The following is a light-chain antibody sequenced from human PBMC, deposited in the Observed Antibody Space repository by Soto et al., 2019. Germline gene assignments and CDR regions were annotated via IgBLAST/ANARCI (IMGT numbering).Light chain of an antibody. Sequence: QSVLTQPPSASGSPGQSVTISCTGTRSDVGGYNYVSWYQQHPGKVPKLMVYEVNKRPSGVPDRVSGSKSCNTASMTVSGLQAEDEADYYCTSYAGGHSVFGTGTQLTVL. J-gene: IGLJ1*01. CDR1: RSDVGGYNY. CDR3: TSYAGGHSV. CDR2: EVN. V-gene: IGLV2-8*01.